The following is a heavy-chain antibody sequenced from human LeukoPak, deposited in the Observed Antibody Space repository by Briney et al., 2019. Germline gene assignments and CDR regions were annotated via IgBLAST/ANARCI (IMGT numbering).Heavy chain of an antibody. Sequence: SETLSLTCTVSGGSISSGDYYWSWIRQPPGTGLEWIGYIYYSGSTYYNPSLKSRVTISVDTSKNQFSLKLSSVTAADTAVYYCARDYGDYGHYYYYGMDVWGQGTTVTVSS. CDR2: IYYSGST. D-gene: IGHD4-17*01. J-gene: IGHJ6*02. CDR3: ARDYGDYGHYYYYGMDV. V-gene: IGHV4-30-4*01. CDR1: GGSISSGDYY.